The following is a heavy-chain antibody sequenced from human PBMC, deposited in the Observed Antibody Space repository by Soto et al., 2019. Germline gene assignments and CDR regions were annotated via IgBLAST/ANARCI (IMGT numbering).Heavy chain of an antibody. Sequence: SQTLSLTCAISGDSVSSNSVAWNWIRQSPARGLEWLGRTYYRSKWYNDYAVSMKSRLSINPGTSKNQFSLQLSSVTPEDTAVYYCARGSDSSFDYWGQGSLVTVSS. CDR3: ARGSDSSFDY. V-gene: IGHV6-1*01. J-gene: IGHJ4*02. CDR1: GDSVSSNSVA. D-gene: IGHD2-21*02. CDR2: TYYRSKWYN.